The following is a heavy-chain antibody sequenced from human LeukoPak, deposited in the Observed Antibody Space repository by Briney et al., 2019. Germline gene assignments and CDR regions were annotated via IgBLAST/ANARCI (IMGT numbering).Heavy chain of an antibody. D-gene: IGHD2-2*01. CDR2: IIPVFGTA. CDR1: GGTFSSYA. CDR3: ARLVVVPAPSKYGMDV. V-gene: IGHV1-69*06. J-gene: IGHJ6*04. Sequence: SVKVSCKASGGTFSSYAVSWVRQAPGQGLEWMGGIIPVFGTANYAQKFQGRVTITADKSTSTAYMELSSLRSEDTAVYYCARLVVVPAPSKYGMDVWGKGTTVTVSS.